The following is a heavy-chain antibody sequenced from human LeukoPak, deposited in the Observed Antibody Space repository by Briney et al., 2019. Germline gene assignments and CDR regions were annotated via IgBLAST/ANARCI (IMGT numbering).Heavy chain of an antibody. CDR2: IYTSGST. V-gene: IGHV4-61*02. J-gene: IGHJ3*02. D-gene: IGHD3-10*01. CDR3: ARKTYYSNAFDI. CDR1: GGSISSGSYY. Sequence: SETLSLTCTVSGGSISSGSYYWSWIRQPAGKGLEWIGRIYTSGSTNYNPSLKSRVTMSVDTSKDQFSLKLSSVTAADTAVYYCARKTYYSNAFDIRGQGTMVTVSS.